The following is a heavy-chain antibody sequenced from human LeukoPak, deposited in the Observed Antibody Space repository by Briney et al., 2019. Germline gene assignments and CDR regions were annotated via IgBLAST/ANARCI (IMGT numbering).Heavy chain of an antibody. V-gene: IGHV3-66*02. J-gene: IGHJ4*02. CDR3: ARDSGGYNYPDY. CDR2: IYSGGST. D-gene: IGHD5-24*01. CDR1: GFTVSSNY. Sequence: GGSLRLSCAASGFTVSSNYMSWVRQAPGKGLEWVSVIYSGGSTYYADSVKGRFTISRDNSKNTPYPQMNSLRAEDTAVYYCARDSGGYNYPDYWGQGTLVTVSS.